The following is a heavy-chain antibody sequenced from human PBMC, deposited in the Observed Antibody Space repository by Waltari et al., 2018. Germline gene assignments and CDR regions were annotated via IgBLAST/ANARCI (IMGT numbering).Heavy chain of an antibody. CDR3: ALLRFLEWLSPYYFDY. CDR2: INPNSGGT. D-gene: IGHD3-3*01. Sequence: QVQLVQSGAEVKKPGASVKVSCKASGYTFTGYYMHRVRQAPGQGLEWMGRINPNSGGTNYAQKFQGRVTMTRDTSISTAYMELSRLRSDDTAVYYCALLRFLEWLSPYYFDYWGQGTLVTVSS. CDR1: GYTFTGYY. V-gene: IGHV1-2*06. J-gene: IGHJ4*02.